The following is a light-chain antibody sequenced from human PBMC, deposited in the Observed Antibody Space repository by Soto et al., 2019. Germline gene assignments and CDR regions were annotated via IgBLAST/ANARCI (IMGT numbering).Light chain of an antibody. J-gene: IGKJ4*01. V-gene: IGKV3-20*01. CDR3: QQYGSSPRT. CDR2: GAS. Sequence: EIVLTQSPGTLSLSPGERATLSCRASQSVSRNSLAWYQQKPGQAPRLLIYGASSRATDIPDRFSGSGSGAEFTLTISRLEPEDFAVYYCQQYGSSPRTFGGGTKVDIK. CDR1: QSVSRNS.